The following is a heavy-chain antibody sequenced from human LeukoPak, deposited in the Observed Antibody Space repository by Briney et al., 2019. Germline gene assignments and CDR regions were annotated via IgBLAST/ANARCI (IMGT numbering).Heavy chain of an antibody. CDR2: IKHDGSEK. D-gene: IGHD3-22*01. CDR3: SAGYDTPY. J-gene: IGHJ4*02. Sequence: GGSLRLSCATSGFIFSNAWMTWVRQTPGKGLEWVANIKHDGSEKYYVDSVKGRFTISRDNAKNSLYLQMNSLGAEDTAVYYCSAGYDTPYWGQGTLVTVSS. CDR1: GFIFSNAW. V-gene: IGHV3-7*01.